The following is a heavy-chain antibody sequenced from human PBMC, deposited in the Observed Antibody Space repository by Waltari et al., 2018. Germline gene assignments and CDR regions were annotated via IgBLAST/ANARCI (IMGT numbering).Heavy chain of an antibody. J-gene: IGHJ4*02. D-gene: IGHD6-19*01. CDR2: MHSDESGA. CDR3: VRDGGVAGIRTFDF. Sequence: EAQLVESGGGLVQPGGSLRLSCEASGLNFANYWMHWVRQAPGKGLEWVSWMHSDESGAHFAGSVKGRFTISRDDAKNTLYLQMNSLRFEDTALYYCVRDGGVAGIRTFDFWGQGTLVTVSS. CDR1: GLNFANYW. V-gene: IGHV3-74*01.